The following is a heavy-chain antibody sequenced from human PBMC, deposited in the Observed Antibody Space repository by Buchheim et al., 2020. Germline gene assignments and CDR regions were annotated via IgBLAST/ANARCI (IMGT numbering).Heavy chain of an antibody. V-gene: IGHV1-69*06. CDR3: ARGGYSGYDDLRGQYYYYYYYMDV. Sequence: QVQLVQSGAEVKKPGSSVKVSCKASGGTFSSYAISWVRQAPGQGLEWMGGIIPIFGTANYAQKFQGRVTITADKSTSTAYMELSSLRSEDTAVYYCARGGYSGYDDLRGQYYYYYYYMDVWGKGTT. J-gene: IGHJ6*03. CDR1: GGTFSSYA. CDR2: IIPIFGTA. D-gene: IGHD5-12*01.